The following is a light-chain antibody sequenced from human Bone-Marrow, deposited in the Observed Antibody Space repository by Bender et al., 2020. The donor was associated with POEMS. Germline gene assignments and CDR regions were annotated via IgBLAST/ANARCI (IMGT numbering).Light chain of an antibody. V-gene: IGLV1-51*01. CDR1: TSNVGKNY. CDR3: ETWDSGLRIFL. CDR2: AND. Sequence: HSVLTQPPSVSATPGQRVTISCAGTTSNVGKNYVSWYRHVPGTAPQLLISANDQRPSGIPDRFSGSKSGTSATLVISGLQTGDEADYYCETWDSGLRIFLFGGGTKLTVL. J-gene: IGLJ3*02.